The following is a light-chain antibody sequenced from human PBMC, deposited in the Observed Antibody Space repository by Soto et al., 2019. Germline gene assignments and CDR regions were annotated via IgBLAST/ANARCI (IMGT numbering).Light chain of an antibody. CDR1: SGYSSYA. J-gene: IGLJ2*01. CDR2: VNNDSSL. Sequence: QSVLTQSPSASASLGASVKLTCTLSSGYSSYASAWHQQQPEKGPRYLMRVNNDSSLNKGDEIPDRFSGSSSGAERYLSISSLQSEDEGDYYCQAWDTGMHVIFGGGTKLTVL. CDR3: QAWDTGMHVI. V-gene: IGLV4-69*01.